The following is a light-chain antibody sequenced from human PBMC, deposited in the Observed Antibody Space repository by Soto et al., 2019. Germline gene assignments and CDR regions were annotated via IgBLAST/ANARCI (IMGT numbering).Light chain of an antibody. Sequence: DIQMILSPSSLSSSVGDRVTITYRASQGISNYLAWYQQKPGKVPKLLIYAASTMQSGVPSRFSGSGSGTDVTLTISSLQPEDVATYYCQKYNSAPRTFGQGTKVEIK. J-gene: IGKJ1*01. CDR3: QKYNSAPRT. CDR1: QGISNY. V-gene: IGKV1-27*01. CDR2: AAS.